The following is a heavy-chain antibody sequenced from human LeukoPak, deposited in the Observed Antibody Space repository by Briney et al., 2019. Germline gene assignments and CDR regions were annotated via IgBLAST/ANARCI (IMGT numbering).Heavy chain of an antibody. V-gene: IGHV3-64*01. CDR1: GFTFSSYA. D-gene: IGHD5-18*01. CDR3: ARRSGYSYGSTFDY. Sequence: GGSLRLSCAASGFTFSSYAMHWVRQAPGKGLEYVSAISSNGGSTHYANSVKGRFTISRDNSKNTLYLQMGSLRAEDMAVYYCARRSGYSYGSTFDYWGQGTLVTVSS. J-gene: IGHJ4*02. CDR2: ISSNGGST.